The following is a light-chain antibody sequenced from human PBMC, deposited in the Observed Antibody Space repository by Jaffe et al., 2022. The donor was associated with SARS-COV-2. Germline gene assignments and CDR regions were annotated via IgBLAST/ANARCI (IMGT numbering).Light chain of an antibody. CDR1: QSVSSY. V-gene: IGKV3-11*01. Sequence: EIVLTQSPATLSLSPGERATLSCRASQSVSSYLAWYQQKPGQAPRLLIYDASNRATGIPARFSGSGSGTDFTLTIGRLESEDFAVYYCQQRTSWPLTFGGGTKVEIK. CDR2: DAS. J-gene: IGKJ4*01. CDR3: QQRTSWPLT.